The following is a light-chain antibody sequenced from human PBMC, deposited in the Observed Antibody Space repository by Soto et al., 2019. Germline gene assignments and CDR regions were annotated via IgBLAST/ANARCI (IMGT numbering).Light chain of an antibody. J-gene: IGKJ3*01. Sequence: DIVMTQSPLSLPVTPGEPASISCRSSQSLLHSNGYNYLDWYLQKPGQSPQLLIYLGSNRASGVPDRCSGSGSGTDFTLKIGRVEAEDVGVYYCMQALQTPVTFGPGTKVDIK. CDR2: LGS. V-gene: IGKV2-28*01. CDR1: QSLLHSNGYNY. CDR3: MQALQTPVT.